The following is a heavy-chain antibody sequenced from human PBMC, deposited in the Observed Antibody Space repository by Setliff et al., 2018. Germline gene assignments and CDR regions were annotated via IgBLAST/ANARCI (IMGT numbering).Heavy chain of an antibody. J-gene: IGHJ6*03. CDR3: ARMSGFLYIDV. V-gene: IGHV1-69*13. CDR1: GGTFSSYA. CDR2: IIPILGTV. Sequence: SVKVSCKASGGTFSSYAITWVRRAPGQGLEWMGGIIPILGTVNYAQKFQGRVTITADEPTSTAYMELSSLRSEDTAVYYCARMSGFLYIDVWGKGTTVTVSS. D-gene: IGHD3-3*01.